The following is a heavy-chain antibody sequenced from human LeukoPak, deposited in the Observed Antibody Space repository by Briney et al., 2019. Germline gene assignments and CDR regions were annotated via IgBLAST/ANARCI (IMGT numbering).Heavy chain of an antibody. Sequence: PGGSLRLSCAASGFTFSSYSMNWVRQAPGKGLGWVSSISSSSSYIYYADSVKGRFTISRDNAKNSLYLQMNSLRADDTAVYYCARVDGGYVYHFDYWGQGSLVTVSS. V-gene: IGHV3-21*04. J-gene: IGHJ4*02. CDR2: ISSSSSYI. D-gene: IGHD2-15*01. CDR3: ARVDGGYVYHFDY. CDR1: GFTFSSYS.